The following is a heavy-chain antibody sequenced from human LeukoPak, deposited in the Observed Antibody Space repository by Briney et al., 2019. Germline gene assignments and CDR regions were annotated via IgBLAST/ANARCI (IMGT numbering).Heavy chain of an antibody. CDR3: ARGELIYDILTGHNQYFFDY. J-gene: IGHJ4*02. Sequence: SETLSLTCTVSGGSISTYYWGWIRQPPGKGLEWIGSIYYSGSTYYNPSLKSRVTISVDTSKNQFSLKLSSVTAADTAVYYCARGELIYDILTGHNQYFFDYWGQGTLVTVSS. V-gene: IGHV4-39*01. CDR1: GGSISTYY. CDR2: IYYSGST. D-gene: IGHD3-9*01.